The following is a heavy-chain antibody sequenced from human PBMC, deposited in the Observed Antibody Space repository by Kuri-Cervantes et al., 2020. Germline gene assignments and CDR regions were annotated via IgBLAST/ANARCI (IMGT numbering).Heavy chain of an antibody. CDR1: GYTFTSDG. V-gene: IGHV1-18*01. D-gene: IGHD3-22*01. CDR3: ARGYYDSSGDYYPNYYYGMDV. CDR2: ISAYNGNT. Sequence: SVKVSCKASGYTFTSDGISWVRQAPGQGLEWMGWISAYNGNTNYAQKLQGRVTMTTDTSTSTAYMELRSLRSDDTAVYYCARGYYDSSGDYYPNYYYGMDVWGQGTTVTVSS. J-gene: IGHJ6*02.